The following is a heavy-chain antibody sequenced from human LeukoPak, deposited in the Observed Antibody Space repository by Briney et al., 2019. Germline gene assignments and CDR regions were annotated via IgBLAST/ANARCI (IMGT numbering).Heavy chain of an antibody. V-gene: IGHV1-2*04. D-gene: IGHD1-26*01. CDR1: GYTFTGYY. CDR2: INPNSGGT. Sequence: ASVKVSCKASGYTFTGYYMHWVRQAPGQGLEWMGWINPNSGGTNYAQKFQGWVTTTRDTSISTAYMELSRLRSDDTAVYYCAREKPELLIGKIVGATSGMDVWGQGTAVTVSS. J-gene: IGHJ6*02. CDR3: AREKPELLIGKIVGATSGMDV.